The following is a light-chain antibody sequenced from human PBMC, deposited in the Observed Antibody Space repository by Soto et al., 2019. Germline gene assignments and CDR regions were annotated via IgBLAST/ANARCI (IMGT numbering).Light chain of an antibody. CDR3: QHYNSWA. J-gene: IGKJ1*01. V-gene: IGKV1-5*03. CDR2: KAS. Sequence: DVQMTQSPSTLSASVGDRVTITCRASQTIGSLLAWYQQKPGKAPNLLIYKASSLESGVPSRFSGSVFGTEFTLTITGLQPDDFATYYCQHYNSWAFGQGTKVEI. CDR1: QTIGSL.